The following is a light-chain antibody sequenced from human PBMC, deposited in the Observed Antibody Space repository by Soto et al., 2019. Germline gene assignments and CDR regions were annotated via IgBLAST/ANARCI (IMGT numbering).Light chain of an antibody. V-gene: IGKV1-5*01. CDR3: QQYNSDSRWT. CDR2: DAS. CDR1: QTISSC. Sequence: DIQMTQSPATLSGSLGDRATITCRASQTISSCLAWYQQKPGQAPKLLIYDASTLASGLPATFSGSGSGTEYTLTISSLQPDDFATYYCQQYNSDSRWTFGRGTKVDIK. J-gene: IGKJ1*01.